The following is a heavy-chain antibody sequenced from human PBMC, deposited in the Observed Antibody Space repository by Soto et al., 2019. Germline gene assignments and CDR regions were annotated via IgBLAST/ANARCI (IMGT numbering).Heavy chain of an antibody. CDR1: GGTFNTYT. CDR2: ILPIMGSV. V-gene: IGHV1-69*01. Sequence: QVHLVQSGSEVKKPGSSVTVSCKASGGTFNTYTFSWVRQAPGQGLEWMGSILPIMGSVNYAHDFRGRLSITAAPSTTTASMELTSLTPHDPPISYCAKIPRSPYPPPAPLDNGGQGPLVPFSS. J-gene: IGHJ1*01. CDR3: AKIPRSPYPPPAPLDN. D-gene: IGHD1-1*01.